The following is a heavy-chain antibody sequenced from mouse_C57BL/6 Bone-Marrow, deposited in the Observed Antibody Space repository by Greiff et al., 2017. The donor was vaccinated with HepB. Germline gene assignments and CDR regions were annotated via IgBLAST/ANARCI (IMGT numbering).Heavy chain of an antibody. CDR1: GFTFSDYG. CDR2: ISSGSSTI. D-gene: IGHD2-5*01. V-gene: IGHV5-17*01. J-gene: IGHJ3*01. CDR3: ARFYSNYGGAY. Sequence: EVKLMESGGGLVKPGGSLKLSCAASGFTFSDYGMHWVRQAPEKGLEWVAYISSGSSTIYYADTVKGRFTISRDNAKNTLFLQMTSLRSEDTAMYYCARFYSNYGGAYWGQGTLVTVSA.